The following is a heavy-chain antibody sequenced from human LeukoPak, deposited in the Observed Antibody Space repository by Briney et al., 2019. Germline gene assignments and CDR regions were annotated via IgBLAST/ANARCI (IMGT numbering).Heavy chain of an antibody. J-gene: IGHJ4*02. Sequence: SETLSLTCTVSGGSISSGDYYWSWIRQPPGKGLEWIGYIYYSGSTYYNPSLKSRVTISVDTSKNQFSLKLSSVTAADTAVYDCARGRAYYYDSSGYYWDYWGQGTLVTVSS. V-gene: IGHV4-30-4*01. D-gene: IGHD3-22*01. CDR3: ARGRAYYYDSSGYYWDY. CDR1: GGSISSGDYY. CDR2: IYYSGST.